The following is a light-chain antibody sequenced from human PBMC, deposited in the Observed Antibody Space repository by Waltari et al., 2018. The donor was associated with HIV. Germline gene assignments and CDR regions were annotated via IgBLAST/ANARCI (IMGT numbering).Light chain of an antibody. CDR2: YDS. V-gene: IGLV3-21*04. Sequence: SYVLTQPPSVSVAPGKTARITCGGRNIGSKGVHWYQQKPGQAPVLVIYYDSHRPSGIPERFSGSKSGNTATLTISRVEAGDEADYYCQLWDGTGDHPGVFGTGTQVTVL. CDR1: NIGSKG. CDR3: QLWDGTGDHPGV. J-gene: IGLJ1*01.